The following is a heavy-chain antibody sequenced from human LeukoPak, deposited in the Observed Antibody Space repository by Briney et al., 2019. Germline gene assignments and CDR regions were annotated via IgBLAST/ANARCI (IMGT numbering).Heavy chain of an antibody. D-gene: IGHD6-19*01. V-gene: IGHV4-59*08. CDR1: GGSISSYY. CDR2: IYYSGST. Sequence: PSETLSLTCTVSGGSISSYYWSWIRQPPGKGLEWIGYIYYSGSTNYNPSPKSRVTISVDTSKNQFSLKLSSVTAADTAVYYCARHSSGWYLDDYWGQGTLVTVSS. CDR3: ARHSSGWYLDDY. J-gene: IGHJ4*02.